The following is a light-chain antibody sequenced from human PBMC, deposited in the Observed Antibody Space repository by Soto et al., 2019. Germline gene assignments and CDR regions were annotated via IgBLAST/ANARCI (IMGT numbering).Light chain of an antibody. J-gene: IGLJ3*02. CDR1: SSNIGAGYD. CDR2: GNS. V-gene: IGLV1-40*01. CDR3: QSYDSSLSAL. Sequence: QPVLTQPPSVSGAPGQRVTISCTGSSSNIGAGYDVHWYQQLPGTAPKLLIYGNSNRPSGAPDRFSGSKSGTSASLAITGLQAEDEADYYCQSYDSSLSALFGGGTKLTVL.